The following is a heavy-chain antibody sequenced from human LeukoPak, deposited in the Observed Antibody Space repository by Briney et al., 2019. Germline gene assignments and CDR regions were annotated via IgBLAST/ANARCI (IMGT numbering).Heavy chain of an antibody. D-gene: IGHD5-24*01. V-gene: IGHV3-23*01. CDR3: AKGSEYNYGPYPFDW. CDR2: ISGSGGST. Sequence: GGSLRLSCAASGFTFSTYAMSWVRQAPGKGLEWVSSISGSGGSTYYADSVKGRFTISRDNSKNTLYLQMNSLRAEDTAVYYCAKGSEYNYGPYPFDWWGQGTLVTVSS. J-gene: IGHJ4*02. CDR1: GFTFSTYA.